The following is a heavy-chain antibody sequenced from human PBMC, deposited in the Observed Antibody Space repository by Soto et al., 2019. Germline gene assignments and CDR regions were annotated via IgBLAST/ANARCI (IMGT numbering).Heavy chain of an antibody. Sequence: SETLSLTCAVSGYSISSSNWWGWIRQPPGKGLEWIGYIYYSGTTYYNPSLKSRVTISVDTSTNQFSLRLTSVTAADTAVYYCARRTGSSFAFFDYWGQGTLVTVSS. CDR3: ARRTGSSFAFFDY. CDR1: GYSISSSNW. CDR2: IYYSGTT. J-gene: IGHJ4*02. D-gene: IGHD6-13*01. V-gene: IGHV4-28*01.